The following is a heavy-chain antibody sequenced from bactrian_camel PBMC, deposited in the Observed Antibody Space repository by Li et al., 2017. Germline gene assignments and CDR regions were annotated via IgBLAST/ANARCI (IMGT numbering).Heavy chain of an antibody. CDR1: GYTTSSTKY. V-gene: IGHV3S40*01. CDR2: IYTGSGNT. CDR3: AAPPAPFVVSRFDFLTL. J-gene: IGHJ4*01. Sequence: DVQLVESGGGSVQAGGSLRLSCAASGYTTSSTKYMGWFRQAPGKTREGVAAIYTGSGNTYYADSVKGRFTVSRGDDKNTVYLQMSDLKPEDTAMYYCAAPPAPFVVSRFDFLTLGARGPRSPSP. D-gene: IGHD1*01.